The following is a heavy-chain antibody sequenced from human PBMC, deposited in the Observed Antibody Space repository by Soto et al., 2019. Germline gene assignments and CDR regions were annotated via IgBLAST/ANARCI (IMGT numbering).Heavy chain of an antibody. CDR1: GGSIRRSSYY. V-gene: IGHV4-39*07. Sequence: SETLSLTCSVSGGSIRRSSYYRGWIRQPPGKGLEWIGSIYYSGSTYYNPSLKSRVTISVDTSKNQFSLKLSSVTAADTAVYYCARDSSGYYHGGVDYWGQGTLVTVSS. J-gene: IGHJ4*02. CDR3: ARDSSGYYHGGVDY. CDR2: IYYSGST. D-gene: IGHD3-22*01.